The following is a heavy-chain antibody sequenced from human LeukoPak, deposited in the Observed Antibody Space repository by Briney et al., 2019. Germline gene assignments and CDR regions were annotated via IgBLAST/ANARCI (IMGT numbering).Heavy chain of an antibody. V-gene: IGHV3-53*01. Sequence: GSLRLSCAASGFTVSSNYMSWVRQAPGKGLEWVSVIYSGGSTYYEDSVKGRFTISRDNSKNTLYLQMNSLRAEDTAVYYCARDLSMATIIWGQGTLVTVSS. CDR1: GFTVSSNY. D-gene: IGHD5-24*01. CDR3: ARDLSMATII. J-gene: IGHJ4*02. CDR2: IYSGGST.